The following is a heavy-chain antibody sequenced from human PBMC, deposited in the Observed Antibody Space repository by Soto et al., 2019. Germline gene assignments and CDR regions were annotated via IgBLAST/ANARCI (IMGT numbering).Heavy chain of an antibody. D-gene: IGHD4-4*01. Sequence: GGSLRLSCAASGFTFSAYAMSWVRQAPGAGLEWVSNIINLGGTTYYAASVKGRFTVSRDNSKNILYLQMDSLRVEDTALYYCVKDRMDHSSPLHWGRGTLVTVS. V-gene: IGHV3-23*01. CDR2: IINLGGTT. J-gene: IGHJ1*01. CDR3: VKDRMDHSSPLH. CDR1: GFTFSAYA.